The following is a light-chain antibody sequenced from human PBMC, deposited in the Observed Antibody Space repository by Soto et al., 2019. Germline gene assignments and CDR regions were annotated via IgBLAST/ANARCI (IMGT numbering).Light chain of an antibody. Sequence: DIQMTQSPSSVSASGGDRVTITCRASQGISSWLAWYQQKPGKAPKLLIYAASSLQSGVPTRFSGSGSGTDFTLTISRQQAEYVATYYCQQTNSPPFTFGQGTRLEIK. J-gene: IGKJ5*01. CDR3: QQTNSPPFT. CDR2: AAS. CDR1: QGISSW. V-gene: IGKV1-12*01.